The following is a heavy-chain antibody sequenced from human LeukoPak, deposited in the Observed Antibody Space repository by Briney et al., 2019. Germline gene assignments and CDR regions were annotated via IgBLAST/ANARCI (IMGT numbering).Heavy chain of an antibody. CDR3: ATDRAWGGFDN. D-gene: IGHD3-16*01. Sequence: GGSLRLSCAASGFTFSSYWMHWVRQAPGKGLVWVSRIRTDGGSTYYADSVKGRFTVSRDNAENTLYLQMNSLRPEDTAVYYCATDRAWGGFDNWGQGTLVTVSS. V-gene: IGHV3-74*01. CDR2: IRTDGGST. CDR1: GFTFSSYW. J-gene: IGHJ4*02.